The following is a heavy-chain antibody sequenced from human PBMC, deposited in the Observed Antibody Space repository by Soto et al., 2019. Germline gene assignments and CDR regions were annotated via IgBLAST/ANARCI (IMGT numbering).Heavy chain of an antibody. CDR1: GFTFSSYG. CDR2: IWYDGSNK. D-gene: IGHD4-17*01. CDR3: AREGTVTTAVDY. Sequence: GGSLRLSCAASGFTFSSYGMYWVRQAPGKGLEWVAVIWYDGSNKYYADSVKGRFTISRDNSKNTLYLQMNSLRAEDTAVYYCAREGTVTTAVDYWGQGTLVTVSS. J-gene: IGHJ4*02. V-gene: IGHV3-33*01.